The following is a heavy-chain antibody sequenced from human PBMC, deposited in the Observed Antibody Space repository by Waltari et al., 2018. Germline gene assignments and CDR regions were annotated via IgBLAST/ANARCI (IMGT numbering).Heavy chain of an antibody. J-gene: IGHJ5*02. V-gene: IGHV4-34*01. CDR2: INHSGST. CDR3: ARLGIAARRFRVGWFDP. CDR1: GGSFSGYY. Sequence: QVQLQQWGAGLLKPSETLSLTCAVYGGSFSGYYWSWIRQPPGKGLEWIGEINHSGSTNDNPSLKSRVTISVDTSKNQFSLKLSSVTAADTAVYYCARLGIAARRFRVGWFDPWGQGTLVTVSS. D-gene: IGHD6-6*01.